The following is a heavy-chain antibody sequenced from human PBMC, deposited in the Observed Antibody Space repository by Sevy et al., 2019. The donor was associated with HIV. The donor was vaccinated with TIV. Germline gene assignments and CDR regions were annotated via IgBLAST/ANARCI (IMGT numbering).Heavy chain of an antibody. V-gene: IGHV3-15*01. CDR3: FVWIKLWAY. CDR1: GFTFSDAW. CDR2: IKSVSDGGTT. Sequence: GGSLRLSCAASGFTFSDAWLSWVRQAPGKGLEWIGRIKSVSDGGTTDYAAPVKGRVTISRDDSRSVLSLQMDSLKTEDTAVYYWFVWIKLWAYWGQGALVTVSS. J-gene: IGHJ4*02. D-gene: IGHD5-12*01.